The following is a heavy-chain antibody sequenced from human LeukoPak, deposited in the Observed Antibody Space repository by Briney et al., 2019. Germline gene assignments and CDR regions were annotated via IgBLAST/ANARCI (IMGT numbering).Heavy chain of an antibody. J-gene: IGHJ6*03. Sequence: GGSLRLSCAASGFTFSSYAMHWVRQAPGKGLEWVAVISYDGSNKYYADSVKGRFTISRDNAKNSLYLQMNSLRAEDTAVYYCARTLYMDVWGKGTTVTISS. V-gene: IGHV3-30*04. CDR2: ISYDGSNK. CDR3: ARTLYMDV. CDR1: GFTFSSYA.